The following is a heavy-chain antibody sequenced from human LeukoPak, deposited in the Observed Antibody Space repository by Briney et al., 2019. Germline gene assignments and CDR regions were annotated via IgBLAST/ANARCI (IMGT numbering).Heavy chain of an antibody. J-gene: IGHJ4*02. V-gene: IGHV3-7*01. CDR1: GFSFGDSW. CDR3: LRDADWRRGDY. D-gene: IGHD3-9*01. CDR2: IKGDGSKK. Sequence: GGSLRLSCIASGFSFGDSWMSWVRQAPGKGLEWVANIKGDGSKKKYVDSVRGRFTISRDNAKNSLYLQMNSLSVEDTAVYFCLRDADWRRGDYWGQGTLVSVSS.